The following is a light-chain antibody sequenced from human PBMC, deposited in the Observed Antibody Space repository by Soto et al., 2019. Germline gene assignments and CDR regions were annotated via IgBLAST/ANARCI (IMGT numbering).Light chain of an antibody. CDR3: QSYDSSLSGSVV. J-gene: IGLJ2*01. V-gene: IGLV1-40*01. Sequence: QSVLTQPPSVSGAPGQRVTISCTGSSSNIGAGYDVHWYQQLPGTAPKLLIYGNSNRPSGVPDRFSGSKSGTSASLAITGLQAEDEADYDCQSYDSSLSGSVVVGGGTKLTVL. CDR1: SSNIGAGYD. CDR2: GNS.